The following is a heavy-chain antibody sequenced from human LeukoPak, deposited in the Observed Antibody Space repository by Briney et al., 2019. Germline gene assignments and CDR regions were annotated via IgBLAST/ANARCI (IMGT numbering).Heavy chain of an antibody. CDR2: INPNSGGT. V-gene: IGHV1-2*02. D-gene: IGHD6-13*01. J-gene: IGHJ5*02. CDR3: ARDLAPAGSKNCFDP. CDR1: GYTFTGYY. Sequence: EASVKVSCKASGYTFTGYYMHWVRQAPGQGLEWMGWINPNSGGTRYAQTFQGRVTMTRDTSISTAFMELSGLRSDDTAVYYCARDLAPAGSKNCFDPWGQGTLVIVSS.